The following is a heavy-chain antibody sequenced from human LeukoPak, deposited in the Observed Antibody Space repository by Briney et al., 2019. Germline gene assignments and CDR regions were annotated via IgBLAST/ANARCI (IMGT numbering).Heavy chain of an antibody. CDR3: ARGRIMVRGVMDV. CDR2: INHSGST. J-gene: IGHJ6*04. D-gene: IGHD3-10*01. CDR1: GGSFSGYY. Sequence: PSETLSLTCAVYGGSFSGYYWSWIRHPPGKGLEWIGEINHSGSTNYNPSLKSRVTISVDTSKNQFSLKRSSVTAADTAVYYCARGRIMVRGVMDVWGKGTTVAVSS. V-gene: IGHV4-34*01.